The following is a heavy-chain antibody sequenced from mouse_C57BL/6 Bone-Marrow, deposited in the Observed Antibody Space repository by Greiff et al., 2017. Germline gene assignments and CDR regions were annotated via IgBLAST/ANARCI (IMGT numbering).Heavy chain of an antibody. CDR1: GFTFTDYY. CDR2: IRNKANGYTT. Sequence: EVMLVESGGGLVQPGGSLSLSCAASGFTFTDYYMSWVRQPPGKALEWLGFIRNKANGYTTEYSASVKGRFTISRDNSQSILYLQMNALRAEDSATYYCASHYRGYDGPPFDYWGQGTTLTVSS. J-gene: IGHJ2*01. V-gene: IGHV7-3*01. D-gene: IGHD2-2*01. CDR3: ASHYRGYDGPPFDY.